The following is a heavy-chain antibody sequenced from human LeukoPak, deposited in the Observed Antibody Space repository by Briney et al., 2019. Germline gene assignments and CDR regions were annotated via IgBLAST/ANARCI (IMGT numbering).Heavy chain of an antibody. Sequence: SETLSLTCTVSGSSMMNNNYFWGWIRQFPGKGLEWIGSIYYSGSTYYNPSLKSRVTISVDTSKNQFSLKLSSVTAADTAVYYCARHGIAAAGTSSYFDYWGQGTLVTVSS. CDR2: IYYSGST. V-gene: IGHV4-39*01. J-gene: IGHJ4*02. CDR3: ARHGIAAAGTSSYFDY. D-gene: IGHD6-13*01. CDR1: GSSMMNNNYF.